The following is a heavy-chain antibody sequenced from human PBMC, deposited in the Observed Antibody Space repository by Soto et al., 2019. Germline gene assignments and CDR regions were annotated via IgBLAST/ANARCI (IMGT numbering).Heavy chain of an antibody. V-gene: IGHV3-23*01. CDR2: ISPGGDST. CDR3: AKALWNPYYYYYMDV. J-gene: IGHJ6*03. D-gene: IGHD1-1*01. Sequence: EVQLLESGGGLLQPGGSLRLSCVASGFNFNIYALTWVRQAPGKGLEWVSTISPGGDSTYFADSVKGRVTISRDKSKNTLSLQMNSLRAEDTATYFCAKALWNPYYYYYMDVWGTGTTVTVSS. CDR1: GFNFNIYA.